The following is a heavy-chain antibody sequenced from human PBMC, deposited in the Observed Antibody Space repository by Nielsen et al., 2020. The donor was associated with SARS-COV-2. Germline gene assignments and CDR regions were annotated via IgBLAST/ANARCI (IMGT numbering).Heavy chain of an antibody. J-gene: IGHJ3*02. CDR2: ISGSGGST. CDR1: GFTFSSYA. V-gene: IGHV3-23*01. CDR3: ARGGGYSYGSGPLHEAFDI. D-gene: IGHD5-18*01. Sequence: GGSLRLSCAASGFTFSSYAMSWVRQAPGKGLESVSAISGSGGSTYYADSVKGRFTISRDNSKNTLYLQMNSLRAEDTAVYYCARGGGYSYGSGPLHEAFDIWGQGTMVTVSS.